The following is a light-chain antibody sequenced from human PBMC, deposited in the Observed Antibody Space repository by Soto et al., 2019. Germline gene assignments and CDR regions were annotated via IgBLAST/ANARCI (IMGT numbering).Light chain of an antibody. CDR1: SSDVGGYNY. CDR2: DVS. J-gene: IGLJ2*01. Sequence: QSALTQPASVSGSPGQSITISCTGTSSDVGGYNYVSWYQQHPGKAPKLMIYDVSSRPLGVSNRFSGSKSGNTASLTISGLQAEDEADYYCSSYTSSSTGVFGGGTKVTVL. CDR3: SSYTSSSTGV. V-gene: IGLV2-14*01.